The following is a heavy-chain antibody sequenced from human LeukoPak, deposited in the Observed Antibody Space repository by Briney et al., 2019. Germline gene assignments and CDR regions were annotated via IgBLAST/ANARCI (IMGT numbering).Heavy chain of an antibody. CDR3: ASPYYDFWSGYQLYYFDY. D-gene: IGHD3-3*01. V-gene: IGHV3-30*04. CDR2: ISYNGRKE. CDR1: GFSFENYA. Sequence: GGSLRLSCAASGFSFENYAMHWVRQAPGKGLEWLAVISYNGRKEYYADSVKGRFTISRDNSKNTLYLQMNSLRAEDTAVYYCASPYYDFWSGYQLYYFDYWGQGTLVTVSS. J-gene: IGHJ4*02.